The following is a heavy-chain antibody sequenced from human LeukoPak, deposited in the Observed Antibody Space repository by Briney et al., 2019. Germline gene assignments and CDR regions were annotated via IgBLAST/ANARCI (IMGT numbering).Heavy chain of an antibody. D-gene: IGHD3-10*01. Sequence: KVSCKASGGTFSSYAISWVRQAPGQGLEGMGGMIPIFGTANYSHNFQGRVTITADESSSTAYMDLSILSSEDTAVYYFARVRSYGSGCYYSYYFVYWGQGTLVTVSS. CDR2: MIPIFGTA. CDR1: GGTFSSYA. V-gene: IGHV1-69*01. CDR3: ARVRSYGSGCYYSYYFVY. J-gene: IGHJ4*02.